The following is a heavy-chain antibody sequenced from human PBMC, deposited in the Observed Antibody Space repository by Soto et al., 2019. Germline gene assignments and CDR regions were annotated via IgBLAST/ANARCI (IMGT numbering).Heavy chain of an antibody. CDR3: AREAVAGLDYYYYYGMDV. J-gene: IGHJ6*02. Sequence: GGSLRLSCAASGFSFSSYGMHWVRQAPGKGLEWVAVIWYDGSNKYYADSVRGRFTISRDNSKNTLYLQMNSLRAEDTAVYYCAREAVAGLDYYYYYGMDVWGQGTTVTVSS. CDR1: GFSFSSYG. D-gene: IGHD6-19*01. CDR2: IWYDGSNK. V-gene: IGHV3-33*01.